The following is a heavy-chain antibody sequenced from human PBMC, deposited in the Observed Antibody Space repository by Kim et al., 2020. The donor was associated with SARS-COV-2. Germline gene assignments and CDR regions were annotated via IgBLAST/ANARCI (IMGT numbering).Heavy chain of an antibody. V-gene: IGHV3-7*01. J-gene: IGHJ6*02. CDR3: ARGSGVRGIGYGMDV. Sequence: GGSLRLSCAASGFTLSSYWMSWVRQAPGKGLEWVANIKQDGSEKYYVDSVKGRFTISRDNANNSLYLQMNSLRAEDTAVYYCARGSGVRGIGYGMDVWGQGTTVTVSS. D-gene: IGHD3-10*01. CDR2: IKQDGSEK. CDR1: GFTLSSYW.